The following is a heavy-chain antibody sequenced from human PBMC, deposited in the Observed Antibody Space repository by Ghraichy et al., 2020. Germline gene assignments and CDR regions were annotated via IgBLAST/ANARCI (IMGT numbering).Heavy chain of an antibody. CDR1: GFTFGAYA. CDR2: ISGSGGGT. D-gene: IGHD4-23*01. J-gene: IGHJ4*02. Sequence: GGSLRLSCAASGFTFGAYAMSWVRQAPGKGLEWVSGISGSGGGTYYADSVKGRFTISRDNSKNMLYVEMNNLKAEDTAVYFCAKDGGDGGNSNGYFDYWGQGTLVTVSS. CDR3: AKDGGDGGNSNGYFDY. V-gene: IGHV3-23*01.